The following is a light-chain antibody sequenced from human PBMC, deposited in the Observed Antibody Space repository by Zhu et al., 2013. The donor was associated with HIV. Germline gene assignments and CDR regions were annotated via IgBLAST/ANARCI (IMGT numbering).Light chain of an antibody. CDR3: QQYNQWPPYT. CDR2: DAS. J-gene: IGKJ2*01. Sequence: EIVMTQSPGTLSLSPGERATLSCRANQSVSAGYLAWYRQKPGQAPRLVIYDASRRATGIPARFSGSGSGTDFTLIINSLRPEDSAVYYCQQYNQWPPYTFGQGTKLHLK. V-gene: IGKV3D-15*01. CDR1: QSVSAGY.